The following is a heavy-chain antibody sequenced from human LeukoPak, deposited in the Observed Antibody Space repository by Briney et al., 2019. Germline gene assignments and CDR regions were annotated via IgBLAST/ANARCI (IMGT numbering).Heavy chain of an antibody. V-gene: IGHV3-48*03. CDR1: GFTFSNDE. J-gene: IGHJ4*02. D-gene: IGHD3-22*01. Sequence: GGSLRLSCAASGFTFSNDEMNWVRQAPGNGLEWVSYITNSGSTKYYADSVKGRFTISRDNAKNSLYLQMNSLRAEDTAVYYCARDPRGYYDSSGYFGSQSDYWGQGTLVTVSS. CDR3: ARDPRGYYDSSGYFGSQSDY. CDR2: ITNSGSTK.